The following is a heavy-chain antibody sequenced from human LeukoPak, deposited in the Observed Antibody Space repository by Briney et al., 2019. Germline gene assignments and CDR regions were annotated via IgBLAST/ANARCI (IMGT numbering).Heavy chain of an antibody. Sequence: GGSLRLSCAGSGFTFSDSAFHWVRQASGKGLEWVGRIRSKANSYATAYVASVKGRFTISRDDSKNTAYLQMNSLKTEDTAVYYCTTVSWAVDTAMVYFDYWGQGTLVTVSS. V-gene: IGHV3-73*01. CDR2: IRSKANSYAT. D-gene: IGHD5-18*01. J-gene: IGHJ4*02. CDR3: TTVSWAVDTAMVYFDY. CDR1: GFTFSDSA.